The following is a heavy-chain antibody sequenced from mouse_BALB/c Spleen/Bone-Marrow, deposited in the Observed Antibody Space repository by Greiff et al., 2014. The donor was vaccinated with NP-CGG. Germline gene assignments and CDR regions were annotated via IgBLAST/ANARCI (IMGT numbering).Heavy chain of an antibody. CDR3: TKPSFYYGSSYWYFDV. CDR1: GFNIKDTF. D-gene: IGHD1-1*01. V-gene: IGHV14-3*02. J-gene: IGHJ1*01. Sequence: EVKLVESGAELVKPGASVKLSCTASGFNIKDTFMHWVKQRPEQGLEWIGRIDPANGGTKYDPKFQGKAPITADKSSNTAYLQLSSLTSEDTAVYYCTKPSFYYGSSYWYFDVWGAGTTVTVSS. CDR2: IDPANGGT.